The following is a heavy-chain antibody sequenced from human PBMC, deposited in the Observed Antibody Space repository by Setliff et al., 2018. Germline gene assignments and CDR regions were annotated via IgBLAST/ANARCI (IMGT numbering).Heavy chain of an antibody. J-gene: IGHJ4*02. Sequence: ASVKVSCKASGGTFSSYAISWVRQAPGQGLEWMGRIIPIFGTANYAQKFQGRVTITADKSTSTAYMELSSLRSEDTAVYYCARGRHPPWSGYPYFDYWGQGTLVTVSS. CDR2: IIPIFGTA. V-gene: IGHV1-69*06. D-gene: IGHD3-3*01. CDR3: ARGRHPPWSGYPYFDY. CDR1: GGTFSSYA.